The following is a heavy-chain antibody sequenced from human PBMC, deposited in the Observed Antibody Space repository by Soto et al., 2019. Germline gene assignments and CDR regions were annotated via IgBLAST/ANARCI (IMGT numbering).Heavy chain of an antibody. Sequence: GASVKVSCKASGFTFTNSAVQLVRQARGQRLEWIGWIVVGSGNTNYAQKFQGRVTITRDTSASTAYMELSSLRSEDTAVYYCARDLGGWPDYWVQGTLVTVS. V-gene: IGHV1-58*01. J-gene: IGHJ4*02. D-gene: IGHD2-15*01. CDR3: ARDLGGWPDY. CDR2: IVVGSGNT. CDR1: GFTFTNSA.